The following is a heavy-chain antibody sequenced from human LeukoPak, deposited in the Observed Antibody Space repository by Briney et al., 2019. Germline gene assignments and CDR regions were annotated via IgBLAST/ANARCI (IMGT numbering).Heavy chain of an antibody. CDR1: GASTSAFY. V-gene: IGHV4-59*01. Sequence: PSETLSLTCTVSGASTSAFYWSWIRQSPGKGLEWFGYSYSGGNANYNPSLKSRVTITIDTSENQFSLRLTSVTAADTAVYFCAHSKRGGGYYINAFAVWGQGALVTISS. CDR2: SYSGGNA. CDR3: AHSKRGGGYYINAFAV. J-gene: IGHJ3*01. D-gene: IGHD1-26*01.